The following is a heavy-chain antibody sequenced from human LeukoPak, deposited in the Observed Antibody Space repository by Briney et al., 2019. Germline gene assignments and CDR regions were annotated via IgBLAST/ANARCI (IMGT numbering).Heavy chain of an antibody. V-gene: IGHV3-30*18. CDR3: AKQIGSYYFLLFDY. CDR1: GFTFSSYG. D-gene: IGHD1-26*01. J-gene: IGHJ4*02. CDR2: ISYDGSNK. Sequence: PGGSLRLSCAASGFTFSSYGMHWVRQAPGKGLEWVAVISYDGSNKYYADSVKGRFTISRDNSKNTLYLQMNSLRAEDTAVYYCAKQIGSYYFLLFDYWGQGTLVTVSS.